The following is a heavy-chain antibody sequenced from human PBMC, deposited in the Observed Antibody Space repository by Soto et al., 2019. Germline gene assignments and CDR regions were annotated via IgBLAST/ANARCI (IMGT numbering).Heavy chain of an antibody. CDR3: AREEVITNYYYYGMDV. J-gene: IGHJ6*02. CDR1: GGTFSSYA. Sequence: SVKVSCKASGGTFSSYAISWVRQAPGQGLEWMGGIIPIFGTADYAQKFQGRVTITAGESTSTAYMELRSLRSDDTAVYYCAREEVITNYYYYGMDVWGQGTTVTVSS. V-gene: IGHV1-69*13. CDR2: IIPIFGTA. D-gene: IGHD3-22*01.